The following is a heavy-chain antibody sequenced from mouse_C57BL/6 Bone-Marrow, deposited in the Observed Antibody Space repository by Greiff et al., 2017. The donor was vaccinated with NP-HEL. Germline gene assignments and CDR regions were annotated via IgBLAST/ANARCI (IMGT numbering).Heavy chain of an antibody. CDR2: IYPGSGNP. J-gene: IGHJ2*01. D-gene: IGHD1-1*01. V-gene: IGHV1-76*01. CDR3: ARADYGSTFDY. CDR1: GYTFTDYY. Sequence: VKLMESGAELVRPGASVKLSCKASGYTFTDYYINWVKQRPGQGLEWSARIYPGSGNPYYNEQFKGKATLTAEKSSSTAYMQLSSLTSEDSAVYFCARADYGSTFDYWGQGTTLTVSS.